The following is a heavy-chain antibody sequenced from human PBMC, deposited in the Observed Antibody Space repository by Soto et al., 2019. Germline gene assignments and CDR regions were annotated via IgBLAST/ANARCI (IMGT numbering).Heavy chain of an antibody. CDR2: ISAYNGNT. V-gene: IGHV1-18*01. D-gene: IGHD3-16*01. CDR1: GYTFTNYG. Sequence: QVQLVQSGAEVKKPGASVKVSCKASGYTFTNYGISWVRQAPGQGLEWMGWISAYNGNTNYAQNLQGRVAMTTDTSTSTADMELRSLRSDDTAVYYCARDGARGENYDYYGMDVWGQGTTVTVSS. J-gene: IGHJ6*02. CDR3: ARDGARGENYDYYGMDV.